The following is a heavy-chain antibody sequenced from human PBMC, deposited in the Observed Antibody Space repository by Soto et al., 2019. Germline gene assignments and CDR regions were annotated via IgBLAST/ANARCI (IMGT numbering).Heavy chain of an antibody. J-gene: IGHJ4*02. CDR1: GYTFTSYA. D-gene: IGHD6-13*01. CDR2: ISAYNGNT. CDR3: ARTDSRPQDFDY. Sequence: QVQLVQSGAEVKKPRASVKVSCKASGYTFTSYAITWVRQAPGQGLEWMGWISAYNGNTNYAQKLQGRVTMTTYTSTSTAYMELRSLRSDDTPVYYCARTDSRPQDFDYWGQGTLVTVSS. V-gene: IGHV1-18*01.